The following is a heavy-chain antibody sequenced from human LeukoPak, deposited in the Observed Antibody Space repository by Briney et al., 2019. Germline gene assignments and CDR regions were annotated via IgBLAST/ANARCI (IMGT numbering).Heavy chain of an antibody. CDR1: GASISSTSDY. D-gene: IGHD2-15*01. CDR3: ARQRQHCDGGSCFPPDH. J-gene: IGHJ4*01. Sequence: SETLSLTCTVSGASISSTSDYWGWIRQPPGQGLDWIGPIYYTGRPYYSPTLKRRLTISVDMAKNQFSLNLNSMTATDTAIYYCARQRQHCDGGSCFPPDHWGHGTLVTVSS. CDR2: IYYTGRP. V-gene: IGHV4-39*01.